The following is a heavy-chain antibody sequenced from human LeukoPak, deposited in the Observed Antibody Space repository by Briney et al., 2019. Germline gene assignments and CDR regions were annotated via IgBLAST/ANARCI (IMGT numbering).Heavy chain of an antibody. CDR2: INPSSGGT. J-gene: IGHJ3*02. Sequence: GASVKVSCKASGGTFSSYAISWVRQAPGQGLEWMGIINPSSGGTSYAQKFQGRVTMTRATSTSTVYMELSSLRPEDTAVYYCARDPSYCGGDCYAFDIWGQGTMVTVSS. V-gene: IGHV1-46*01. CDR3: ARDPSYCGGDCYAFDI. CDR1: GGTFSSYA. D-gene: IGHD2-21*02.